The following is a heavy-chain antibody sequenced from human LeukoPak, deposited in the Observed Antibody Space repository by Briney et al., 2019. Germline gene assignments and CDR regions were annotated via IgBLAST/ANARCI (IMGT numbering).Heavy chain of an antibody. CDR2: INSDGSSA. V-gene: IGHV3-74*01. CDR3: ARGSPTPNSRYFDL. J-gene: IGHJ2*01. CDR1: EFTLKDYW. Sequence: PGGSLRLSCEASEFTLKDYWMHWVRQGPGKGLVWVSRINSDGSSASYADSVKGRFTISRDNAKNTLYLQMNSLRAEDTAVYYWARGSPTPNSRYFDLWGRGTLVTVSS. D-gene: IGHD4-11*01.